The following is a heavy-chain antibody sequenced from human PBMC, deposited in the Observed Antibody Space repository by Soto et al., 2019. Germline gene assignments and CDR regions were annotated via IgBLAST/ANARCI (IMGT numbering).Heavy chain of an antibody. CDR1: GGSISSYY. D-gene: IGHD1-1*01. Sequence: SETLSLTCTVSGGSISSYYWSWIRQPPGKGLEWIGYIYYSGSTNYNPSLKSRVTISVDTSKNQFSLKLSSVTAADTAVYYCAREGWRTEGITTGTPFLAGAFDIWGQGTMVTVSS. CDR2: IYYSGST. V-gene: IGHV4-59*01. CDR3: AREGWRTEGITTGTPFLAGAFDI. J-gene: IGHJ3*02.